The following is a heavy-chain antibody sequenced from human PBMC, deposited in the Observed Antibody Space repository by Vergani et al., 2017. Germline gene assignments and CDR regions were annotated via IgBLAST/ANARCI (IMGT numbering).Heavy chain of an antibody. CDR1: GFTFDDYA. Sequence: EVQLVESGGGLVQPGRSLRLSCAASGFTFDDYAMHWVRQAPGTGLEWVSGISWNSGSIGYADSVKGRFTISRDNAKNSLYLQMNSLRAEDMALYYCAKDLGGYCSSTSCPGCAFDIWGQGTMVTVSS. V-gene: IGHV3-9*03. CDR3: AKDLGGYCSSTSCPGCAFDI. CDR2: ISWNSGSI. J-gene: IGHJ3*02. D-gene: IGHD2-2*01.